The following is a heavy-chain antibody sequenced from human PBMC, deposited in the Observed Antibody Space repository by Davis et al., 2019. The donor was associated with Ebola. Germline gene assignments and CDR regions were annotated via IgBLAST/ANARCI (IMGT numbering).Heavy chain of an antibody. J-gene: IGHJ3*02. V-gene: IGHV1-69*04. CDR1: GGTFSSYA. CDR3: ARAPPPITGQAFDI. D-gene: IGHD5-12*01. Sequence: SVKVSCKASGGTFSSYAISWVRQAPGQGLEWMGRIIPILGIANYAQKFQGRVTITADKSTSTAYMELSSLRSEDTAVYYCARAPPPITGQAFDIWGQGTMVTVSS. CDR2: IIPILGIA.